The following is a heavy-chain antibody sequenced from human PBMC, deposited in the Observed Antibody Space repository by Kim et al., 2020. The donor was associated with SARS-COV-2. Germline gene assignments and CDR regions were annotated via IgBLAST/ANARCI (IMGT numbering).Heavy chain of an antibody. D-gene: IGHD2-2*01. J-gene: IGHJ6*02. CDR2: INADHGNT. CDR1: GDTFTTYA. V-gene: IGHV1-3*01. CDR3: ACYCSSSTCYGHYYYGMDV. Sequence: ASVKVSCKASGDTFTTYAMHWVRQAPGQRLEWMGWINADHGNTKYSKKFQGRVTITRDTSASTAYMELSSLRSEDTAVYYCACYCSSSTCYGHYYYGMDVWGQGTAVTVSS.